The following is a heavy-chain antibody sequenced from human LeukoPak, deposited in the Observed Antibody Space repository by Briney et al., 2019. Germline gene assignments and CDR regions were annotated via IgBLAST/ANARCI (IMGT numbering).Heavy chain of an antibody. V-gene: IGHV4-4*09. CDR1: GGSISSYY. D-gene: IGHD3-10*01. J-gene: IGHJ6*03. Sequence: SETLSLTCTVSGGSISSYYWSWIRQPPGKGLEWIGYIYTSGSTNYNPSLKSRVTISVDTSKNQFSLKLSSVTAADTAVYYCAAIPFGYYYYYYMDVWGKGTTVTVSS. CDR2: IYTSGST. CDR3: AAIPFGYYYYYYMDV.